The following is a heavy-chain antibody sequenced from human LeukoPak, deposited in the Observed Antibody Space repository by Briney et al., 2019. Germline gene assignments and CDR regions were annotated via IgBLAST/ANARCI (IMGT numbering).Heavy chain of an antibody. J-gene: IGHJ4*02. Sequence: GGSLRLSCAASGFTFSSYWMHWVRQAPGKGLVWVSRINSDGSSTSYADSVKGRFTISRDNAKNTLYLQMNSLRAEDTAVYYCAKDRDTAMVFDYWGQGTLVTVSS. CDR2: INSDGSST. V-gene: IGHV3-74*01. D-gene: IGHD5-18*01. CDR3: AKDRDTAMVFDY. CDR1: GFTFSSYW.